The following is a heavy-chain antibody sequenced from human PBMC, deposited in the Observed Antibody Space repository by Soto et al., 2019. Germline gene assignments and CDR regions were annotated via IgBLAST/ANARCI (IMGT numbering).Heavy chain of an antibody. J-gene: IGHJ4*02. D-gene: IGHD6-13*01. CDR3: AKDLSSSWPSFDY. CDR1: GFTFGSYA. CDR2: ISGSGGST. V-gene: IGHV3-23*01. Sequence: GSLRLSCAASGFTFGSYAMSWVRRAPGKGLEWVSAISGSGGSTYYADSVKGRFTISRDNSKNTLYLQMNSLRAEDTAVYYCAKDLSSSWPSFDYWGQGTLVTVSS.